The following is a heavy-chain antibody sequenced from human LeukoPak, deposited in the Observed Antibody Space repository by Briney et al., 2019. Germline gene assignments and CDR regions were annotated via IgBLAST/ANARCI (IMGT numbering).Heavy chain of an antibody. D-gene: IGHD3-10*01. J-gene: IGHJ4*02. CDR3: ARHRGSGSSSIPFDY. Sequence: SETLSLTCAGSGASIITNSPYRAWIRQSPGKGPEWIGTVYYTGSIYYNPSLKSRVILSVDTSKNQFSLSLSSVTAADTAIYYCARHRGSGSSSIPFDYWGQGTLVTVSS. V-gene: IGHV4-39*01. CDR2: VYYTGSI. CDR1: GASIITNSPY.